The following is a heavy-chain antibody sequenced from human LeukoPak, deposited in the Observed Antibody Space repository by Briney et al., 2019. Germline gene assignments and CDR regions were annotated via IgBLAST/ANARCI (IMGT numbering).Heavy chain of an antibody. J-gene: IGHJ3*02. V-gene: IGHV1-8*01. D-gene: IGHD2-2*01. CDR3: AVGGVPAAHDAFDI. CDR1: GYTFTSYD. CDR2: MNPNSGNT. Sequence: ASVKVSCKASGYTFTSYDINWVRQATGQGLEWMGWMNPNSGNTGYAQKFQGRVTMTRNNSISTAYMELSSLRSEDTAVYYCAVGGVPAAHDAFDIWGQGTMVTVSS.